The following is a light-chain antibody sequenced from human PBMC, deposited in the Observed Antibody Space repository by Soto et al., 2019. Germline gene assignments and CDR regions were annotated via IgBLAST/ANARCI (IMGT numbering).Light chain of an antibody. CDR3: QQYYSYPIT. CDR2: AAS. V-gene: IGKV1-8*01. Sequence: AIRMTQSPSSFSASTGDRVTITCRASHGISSYLAWYQQKPGKAPKLLIYAASTLQSGVPSRFSGSGSGTDFTLTISCLQSEDFATYYCQQYYSYPITFGQGTRLENK. J-gene: IGKJ5*01. CDR1: HGISSY.